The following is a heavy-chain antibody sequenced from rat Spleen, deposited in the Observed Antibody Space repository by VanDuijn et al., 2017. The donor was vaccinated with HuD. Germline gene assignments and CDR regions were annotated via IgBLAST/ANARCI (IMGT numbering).Heavy chain of an antibody. CDR1: GFTFSSYW. Sequence: EVQLVETGGGLVQPGRSLKLSCVASGFTFSSYWMYWIRQAPGKVLEWVSSINTDGGSTHYPDSVKCRFTISRDNAKSTLYLQMDSLRSEDTATYYCARPSYGFPFAYWGQGTLVTASS. J-gene: IGHJ3*01. D-gene: IGHD1-3*01. CDR2: INTDGGST. CDR3: ARPSYGFPFAY. V-gene: IGHV5-58*01.